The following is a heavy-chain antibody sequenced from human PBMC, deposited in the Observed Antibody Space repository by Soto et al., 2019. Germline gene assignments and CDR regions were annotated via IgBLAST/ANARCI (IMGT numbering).Heavy chain of an antibody. CDR3: ARDGVEWLLYARPGYYYYGMDV. Sequence: EVQLVESGGGLVQPGGSLRLSCAASGFTFSSYSMNWVRQAPGKGLEWVSYISSSSSTIYYADSVKGRFTISRDNAKTSLYLQMSDLRDGDTAVYYCARDGVEWLLYARPGYYYYGMDVWGQGTTVTVSS. CDR1: GFTFSSYS. V-gene: IGHV3-48*02. D-gene: IGHD3-3*01. J-gene: IGHJ6*02. CDR2: ISSSSSTI.